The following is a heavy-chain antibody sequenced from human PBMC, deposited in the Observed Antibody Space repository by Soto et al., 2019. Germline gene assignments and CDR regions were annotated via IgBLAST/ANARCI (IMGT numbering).Heavy chain of an antibody. J-gene: IGHJ4*02. Sequence: KSSETLSLTCTVSGGSITNGGYYWTWIRHHPGKGLECIGDLYYTGSTFYNPSLKGRLSISLDTSKNQFSLNLSAVTAADTAVYYCARGQITYYDNISGSLYFFDYWGQGTLVTVSS. V-gene: IGHV4-31*03. CDR2: LYYTGST. D-gene: IGHD3-22*01. CDR1: GGSITNGGYY. CDR3: ARGQITYYDNISGSLYFFDY.